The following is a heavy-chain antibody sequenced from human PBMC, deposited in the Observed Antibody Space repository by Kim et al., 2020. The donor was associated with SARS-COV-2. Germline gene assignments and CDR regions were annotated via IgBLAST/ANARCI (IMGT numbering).Heavy chain of an antibody. CDR3: ARGPYDILTGYYTNYYYYGMDV. D-gene: IGHD3-9*01. CDR2: INPSGGST. V-gene: IGHV1-46*01. J-gene: IGHJ6*02. Sequence: ASVKVSCKASGYTFTSYYMHWVRQAPGQGLEWMGIINPSGGSTSYAQKFQGRVTMTRDTSTSTVYMELSSLRSEDTAVYYCARGPYDILTGYYTNYYYYGMDVWGRGTTVTVSS. CDR1: GYTFTSYY.